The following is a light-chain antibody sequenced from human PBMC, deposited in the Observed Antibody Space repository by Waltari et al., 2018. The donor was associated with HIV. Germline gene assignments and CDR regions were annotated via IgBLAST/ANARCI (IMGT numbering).Light chain of an antibody. Sequence: QSALTQPASVSGSPGQSITISCTGTSSDVGSYNLVSWYQQYPGKAPKLMIYEGIKRPSGVSNRFSGSKSGNTASLTISGLQAEDEADYYCCSYAGSSNWVFGGGTKLTVL. CDR1: SSDVGSYNL. J-gene: IGLJ3*02. CDR2: EGI. V-gene: IGLV2-23*01. CDR3: CSYAGSSNWV.